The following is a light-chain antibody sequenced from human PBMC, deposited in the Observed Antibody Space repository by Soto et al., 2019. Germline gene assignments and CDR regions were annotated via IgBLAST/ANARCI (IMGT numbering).Light chain of an antibody. V-gene: IGKV3-15*01. J-gene: IGKJ1*01. CDR2: SAA. Sequence: EIVMTQSPATLSVSPGERVTLSCRASQSVGSNLAWYQKKPGQAPRLLIYSAATRATGIPARFSGSGSGTELTLTISSLQSEDFRVYYCQQYTKRWTFGQGTKVEIK. CDR1: QSVGSN. CDR3: QQYTKRWT.